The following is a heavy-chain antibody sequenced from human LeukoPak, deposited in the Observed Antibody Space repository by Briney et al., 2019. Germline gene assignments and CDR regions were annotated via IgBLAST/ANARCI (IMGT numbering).Heavy chain of an antibody. J-gene: IGHJ4*02. CDR3: ARTRSGWFEPYFDY. Sequence: SGGSLRLSCAASGFSFSTFSLNWVRQSPGEGLEWVSSISSSSRYVNYADSLKGRFSVSRDNAKNSLYLHMDSLRAEDTAIYYCARTRSGWFEPYFDYWGQGILVTVSS. CDR1: GFSFSTFS. CDR2: ISSSSRYV. D-gene: IGHD6-13*01. V-gene: IGHV3-21*01.